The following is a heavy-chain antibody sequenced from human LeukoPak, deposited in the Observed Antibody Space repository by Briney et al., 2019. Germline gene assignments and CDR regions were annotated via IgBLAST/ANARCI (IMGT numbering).Heavy chain of an antibody. D-gene: IGHD5-18*01. Sequence: QPGGSLRLSCAASGFTFRSYWMSWVRQAPGKGLEWVANIKQDGSEKYYVDSVKGRFTISRDNAKISLYLQMNSLRAEDTAMYYCARDDHTSSSNWGQGTLVTVSS. V-gene: IGHV3-7*05. CDR3: ARDDHTSSSN. J-gene: IGHJ4*02. CDR1: GFTFRSYW. CDR2: IKQDGSEK.